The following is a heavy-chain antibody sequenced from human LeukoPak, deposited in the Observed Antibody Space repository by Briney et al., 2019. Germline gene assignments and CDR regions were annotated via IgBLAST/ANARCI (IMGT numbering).Heavy chain of an antibody. CDR1: GGTFSSYA. Sequence: ASVKVSCKASGGTFSSYAISWVRQAPGQGLEWMGWINPNSGGTNYAQKFQGRVTMTRDTSISTAYMELSRLRSDDTAVYYCARTLPFGYYYYYMDVWGKGTTVTVSS. CDR2: INPNSGGT. J-gene: IGHJ6*03. CDR3: ARTLPFGYYYYYMDV. V-gene: IGHV1-2*02. D-gene: IGHD3-16*01.